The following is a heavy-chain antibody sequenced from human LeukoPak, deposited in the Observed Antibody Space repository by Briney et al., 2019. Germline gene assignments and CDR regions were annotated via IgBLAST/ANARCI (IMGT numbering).Heavy chain of an antibody. CDR3: AGDLGPVYGRWFDP. CDR1: GGSVSSGSFY. CDR2: IYYSGNT. Sequence: PSETLSLTCTVSGGSVSSGSFYWSWIRQPPGKGPEWIGYIYYSGNTNYNPSLKSRVTISLDTSKNQFSLKLSSVTAADTAVYYCAGDLGPVYGRWFDPWGQGTPVTVSS. V-gene: IGHV4-61*01. J-gene: IGHJ5*02. D-gene: IGHD3-16*01.